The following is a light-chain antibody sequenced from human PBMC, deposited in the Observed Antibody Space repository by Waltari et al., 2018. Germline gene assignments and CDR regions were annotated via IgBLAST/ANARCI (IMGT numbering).Light chain of an antibody. CDR1: SRDVGPYNL. J-gene: IGLJ3*02. CDR3: SSYTQSRTRV. Sequence: QSALTQSASVSGSPGQSITISCTGTSRDVGPYNLVSWYQHLPGRATKLRLAGVTKRPSGISDRFSGSKSGNTASLTISGLQSEDEADYYCSSYTQSRTRVFGGGTKVTVL. V-gene: IGLV2-23*02. CDR2: GVT.